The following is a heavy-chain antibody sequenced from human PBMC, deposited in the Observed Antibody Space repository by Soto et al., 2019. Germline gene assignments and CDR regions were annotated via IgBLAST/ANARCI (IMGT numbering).Heavy chain of an antibody. Sequence: SETLSHTCTFSGLSISSYYWILIRQPPGKGLEWIGYIYYSGSTNYNPSLKSRVTISVDTSKNQFSLKVRSVTAADTAVYYCAREMYGDYVGYFDPWGQGIQLTVSS. CDR2: IYYSGST. D-gene: IGHD4-17*01. V-gene: IGHV4-59*12. J-gene: IGHJ5*02. CDR1: GLSISSYY. CDR3: AREMYGDYVGYFDP.